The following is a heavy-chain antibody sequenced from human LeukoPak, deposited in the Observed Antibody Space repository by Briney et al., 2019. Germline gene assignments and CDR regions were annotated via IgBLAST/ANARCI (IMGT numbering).Heavy chain of an antibody. J-gene: IGHJ4*02. CDR1: GGPISSYY. V-gene: IGHV4-59*01. CDR2: IYYSGST. CDR3: ARVHSDYLFDY. D-gene: IGHD4-11*01. Sequence: SETLSLTCTVSGGPISSYYWNWIRQPPGKGLEWIGYIYYSGSTNYNPSLKSRVTISVDTSKNQFSLKLSSVTAADTAVYYCARVHSDYLFDYWGQGTLVTVSS.